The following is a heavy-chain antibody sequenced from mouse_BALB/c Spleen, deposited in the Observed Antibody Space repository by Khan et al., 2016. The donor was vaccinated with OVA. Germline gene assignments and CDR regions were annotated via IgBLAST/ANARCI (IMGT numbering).Heavy chain of an antibody. D-gene: IGHD2-10*01. CDR1: GFSLTNYG. V-gene: IGHV2-6-1*01. J-gene: IGHJ4*01. CDR2: IWSDGST. CDR3: ARQPYYHYNIMDY. Sequence: VQLKQSGPGLVAPSQSLSITCTISGFSLTNYGIHWVRQPPGKGLEWLVVIWSDGSTTYNSALKSKLTISKDNSQSQVFLKMNSLQTDDTAMYCCARQPYYHYNIMDYWGQGTSVTVSS.